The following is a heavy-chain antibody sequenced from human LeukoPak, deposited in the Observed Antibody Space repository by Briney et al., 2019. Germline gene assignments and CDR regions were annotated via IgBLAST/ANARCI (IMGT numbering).Heavy chain of an antibody. CDR2: IYHSGST. D-gene: IGHD6-19*01. V-gene: IGHV4-4*02. CDR1: GGSISSSNW. Sequence: SGTLSLTCAVSGGSISSSNWWSWVRQPPGKGLEWIGEIYHSGSTNYNPSLKSRVTISVDKSKNQFSLKLSSVTAADTAVYYCARRLRAVAGYYFDYWGQGTLVTVSS. J-gene: IGHJ4*02. CDR3: ARRLRAVAGYYFDY.